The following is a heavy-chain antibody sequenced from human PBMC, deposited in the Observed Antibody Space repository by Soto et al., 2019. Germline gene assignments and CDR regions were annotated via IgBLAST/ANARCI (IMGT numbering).Heavy chain of an antibody. J-gene: IGHJ4*02. CDR3: TTWVVTAMPFDY. Sequence: EVQLVESGGGLVKPGGSLRLSCAASGFTFSNAGMSWVRQAPGKGLEWVGRIKSKTDGGTTDYAAPVKGRFTISRDDSKNTLYLQMNSLKTEDTAVYYCTTWVVTAMPFDYWGQGTLVTVSS. V-gene: IGHV3-15*01. CDR1: GFTFSNAG. CDR2: IKSKTDGGTT. D-gene: IGHD2-21*02.